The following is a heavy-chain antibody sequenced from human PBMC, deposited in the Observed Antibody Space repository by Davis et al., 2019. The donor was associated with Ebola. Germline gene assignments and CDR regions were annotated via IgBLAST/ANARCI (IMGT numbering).Heavy chain of an antibody. Sequence: SETLSLTCTVPGGPISSYYWSWIRQPPGKGLEWSGSIYYSGSTNYNPSLKSRVTISVDTSKNKFSLKLSSVTAADTAVYYCARQDYDFWSGSHNWFDPWGQGTLVTVSS. V-gene: IGHV4-59*08. D-gene: IGHD3-3*01. CDR2: IYYSGST. CDR1: GGPISSYY. J-gene: IGHJ5*02. CDR3: ARQDYDFWSGSHNWFDP.